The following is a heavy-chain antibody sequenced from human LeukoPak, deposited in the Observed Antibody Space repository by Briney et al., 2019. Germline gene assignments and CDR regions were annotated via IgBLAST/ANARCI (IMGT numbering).Heavy chain of an antibody. CDR2: ISWDGGST. CDR3: AKGSGWSGWCDY. V-gene: IGHV3-43*01. Sequence: PGGSLRLSCAASGFTFDDYTMHWVRQAPGKGLEWVSLISWDGGSTYYADSVKGRFTISRDNSKNSLYLQMNSLRTEDTALYYCAKGSGWSGWCDYWGQGTLITVSS. D-gene: IGHD6-19*01. J-gene: IGHJ4*02. CDR1: GFTFDDYT.